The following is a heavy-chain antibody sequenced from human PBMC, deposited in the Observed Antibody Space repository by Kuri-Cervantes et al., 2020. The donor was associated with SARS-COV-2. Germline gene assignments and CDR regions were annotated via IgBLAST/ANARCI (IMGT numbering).Heavy chain of an antibody. CDR3: ARDSGDWTPDGFDI. Sequence: GGSLRLSCTASGFIFSDYYMTWIRQAPGKGLEWVSNIGPSGTTKYYADSVKGRFTISRDNAKNSLYLQMSSLRAEDTAVYYCARDSGDWTPDGFDIWGQGTMVTVSS. V-gene: IGHV3-11*04. J-gene: IGHJ3*02. CDR1: GFIFSDYY. CDR2: IGPSGTTK. D-gene: IGHD2-21*02.